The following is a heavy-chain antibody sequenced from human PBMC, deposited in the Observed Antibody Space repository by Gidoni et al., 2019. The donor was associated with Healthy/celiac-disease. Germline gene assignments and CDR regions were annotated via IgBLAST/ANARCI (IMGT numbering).Heavy chain of an antibody. D-gene: IGHD4-17*01. J-gene: IGHJ4*02. CDR3: AKDESVGPSGDYVGDY. Sequence: EVQLLASGGGFVQPGGSLRLSCAASRFTFSIYAMSWVRQAPGKGLDWVSAISGSGGSTYYADSVKGRFTISRDNSKNTLYLQMNSLRAEDKAVYYCAKDESVGPSGDYVGDYWGQGTLVTVSS. CDR2: ISGSGGST. V-gene: IGHV3-23*01. CDR1: RFTFSIYA.